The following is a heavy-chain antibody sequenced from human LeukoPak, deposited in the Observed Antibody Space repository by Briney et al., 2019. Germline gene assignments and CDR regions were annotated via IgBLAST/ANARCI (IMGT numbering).Heavy chain of an antibody. CDR2: ISYDGSNK. J-gene: IGHJ6*02. CDR1: GFTFSSYG. D-gene: IGHD6-13*01. V-gene: IGHV3-30*18. Sequence: GGSLRLSCAASGFTFSSYGMHWVRQAPGKGLEWVAVISYDGSNKYYADSVKGRFTISRDNSKNTLYLQMNSLRAEDTAVFYCAKDSSNWYVGYYGMDVWGQGTTVTVSS. CDR3: AKDSSNWYVGYYGMDV.